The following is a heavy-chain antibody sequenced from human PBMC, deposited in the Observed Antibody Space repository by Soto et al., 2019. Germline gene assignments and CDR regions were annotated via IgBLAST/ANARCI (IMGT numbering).Heavy chain of an antibody. CDR3: ARGPPYSSGWYFNYYYYYGMDV. V-gene: IGHV1-8*01. CDR1: GYYFTRYD. CDR2: WNRNIGST. D-gene: IGHD6-19*01. Sequence: QVQLVQSGAVLKKPGASVIVSYKSAGYYFTRYDINCERQAFGQGFESLGWWNRNIGSTGYAQKFQGSFTMTRNTSICTAYMGLRSLRSEDTAVYYGARGPPYSSGWYFNYYYYYGMDVWGQGTTVTVSS. J-gene: IGHJ6*01.